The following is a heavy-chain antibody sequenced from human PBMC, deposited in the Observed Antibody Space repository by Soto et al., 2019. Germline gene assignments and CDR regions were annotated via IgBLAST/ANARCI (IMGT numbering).Heavy chain of an antibody. J-gene: IGHJ5*02. CDR3: ATDTNWLDP. V-gene: IGHV1-24*01. CDR1: GYTFTSYY. CDR2: FDPEDGET. Sequence: ASVKVSCKASGYTFTSYYMHWVRQAPGKGLEWMGGFDPEDGETIYAQKFQGRVTMTEDTSTDTAYMELSSLRSEDTAVYYCATDTNWLDPWGQGTLVTVSS.